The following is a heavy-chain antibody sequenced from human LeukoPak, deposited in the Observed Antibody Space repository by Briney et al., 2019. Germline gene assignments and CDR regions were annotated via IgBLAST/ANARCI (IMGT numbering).Heavy chain of an antibody. J-gene: IGHJ1*01. Sequence: PGGSLRLSCAASGFTFSSYGMSWVRQAPGKGLEWVSIISGSGSYTHYADSMKGRITISRDNSKNTVYPQMSSLRGEDTAVYYCAKGGSKYCGGDCYRLHWGQGTLVTVSS. CDR2: ISGSGSYT. CDR1: GFTFSSYG. V-gene: IGHV3-23*01. CDR3: AKGGSKYCGGDCYRLH. D-gene: IGHD2-21*02.